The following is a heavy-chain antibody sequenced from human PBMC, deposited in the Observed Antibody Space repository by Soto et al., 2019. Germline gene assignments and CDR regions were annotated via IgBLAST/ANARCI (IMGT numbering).Heavy chain of an antibody. Sequence: SETLSLTCTVSGGSISSYYWSWIRQPPGKGLEWIGYIYYSGSTNYNPSLKSRVTISVDTSKNQFSLKLSSVTAADTAVYYCARDAWPSIAARYYYMDVWGKGPTVTVSS. CDR3: ARDAWPSIAARYYYMDV. J-gene: IGHJ6*03. CDR1: GGSISSYY. V-gene: IGHV4-59*01. D-gene: IGHD6-6*01. CDR2: IYYSGST.